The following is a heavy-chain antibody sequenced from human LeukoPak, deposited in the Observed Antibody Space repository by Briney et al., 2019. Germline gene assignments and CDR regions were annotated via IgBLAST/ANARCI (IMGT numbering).Heavy chain of an antibody. CDR3: ARGLGSSSWYNWFDP. CDR1: GGSFSGYY. Sequence: PSETLSLTCAVYGGSFSGYYWSWIRQPPGKGLEWIGEINHSGSTNYNPSLKSRVTISVDTSKSQFSLKLSSVTAADTAVYYCARGLGSSSWYNWFDPWGQGTLVTVSS. J-gene: IGHJ5*02. V-gene: IGHV4-34*01. CDR2: INHSGST. D-gene: IGHD6-13*01.